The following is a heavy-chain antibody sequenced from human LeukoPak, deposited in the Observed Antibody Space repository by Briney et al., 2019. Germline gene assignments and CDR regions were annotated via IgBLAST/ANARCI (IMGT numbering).Heavy chain of an antibody. D-gene: IGHD6-19*01. J-gene: IGHJ4*02. CDR2: INPNSGGT. CDR1: GGTFSSYA. CDR3: ARVYSSGFYFDY. Sequence: VASVKVSCKASGGTFSSYAISWVRQAPGQGLEWMGWINPNSGGTNYAQKFQGWVTMTRDTSISTAYMELSRLRSDDTAVYYCARVYSSGFYFDYWGQGTLVTVSS. V-gene: IGHV1-2*04.